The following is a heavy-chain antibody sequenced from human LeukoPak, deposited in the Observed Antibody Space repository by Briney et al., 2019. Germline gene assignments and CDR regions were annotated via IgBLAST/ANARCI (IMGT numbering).Heavy chain of an antibody. Sequence: PSETLSLTCTVSGGSISSYYWSWIRQPAGKGLEWIGRIYTSGSTNYNPSLKSRVTTSVDTSKNQFSLKLSSVTAADTAVYYCAREDIVVVPAKKAASYGMDVWGQGTTVTVSS. J-gene: IGHJ6*02. CDR2: IYTSGST. D-gene: IGHD2-2*01. CDR1: GGSISSYY. V-gene: IGHV4-4*07. CDR3: AREDIVVVPAKKAASYGMDV.